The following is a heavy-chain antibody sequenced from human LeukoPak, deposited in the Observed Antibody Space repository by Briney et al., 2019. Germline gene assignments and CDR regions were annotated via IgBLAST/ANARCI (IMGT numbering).Heavy chain of an antibody. CDR1: GFTFSSYW. D-gene: IGHD6-19*01. CDR2: INHSGNT. Sequence: GSLRLSCAGSGFTFSSYWMNWVRQAPGKGLEWIGEINHSGNTNYNPSLKSRVTISIDTSKNQFSLKLSSVTAADTAIYYCARPFLRFSSGWHFDYWGQGILVTVSS. J-gene: IGHJ4*02. V-gene: IGHV4-34*01. CDR3: ARPFLRFSSGWHFDY.